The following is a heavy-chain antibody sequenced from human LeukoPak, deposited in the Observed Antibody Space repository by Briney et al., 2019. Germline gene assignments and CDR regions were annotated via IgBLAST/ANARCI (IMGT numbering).Heavy chain of an antibody. CDR2: IYYSGST. V-gene: IGHV4-59*08. J-gene: IGHJ3*02. Sequence: SETLSLTCTVSGGSISTYYWSWIRQPPGKGLEWIGYIYYSGSTSYNPSLKSRVTISVDTSKNQFSLNLSSVTAADTAVYYCARHPNTVTTLGDIWGQGTMVTVSS. CDR3: ARHPNTVTTLGDI. CDR1: GGSISTYY. D-gene: IGHD4-17*01.